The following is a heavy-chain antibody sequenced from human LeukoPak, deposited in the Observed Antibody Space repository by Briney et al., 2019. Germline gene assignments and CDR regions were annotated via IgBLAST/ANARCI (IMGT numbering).Heavy chain of an antibody. Sequence: PGGSLRLSCAASGFTFSSYEMHWVRQAPGKGLEWVSAISGSGGSTYYADSVKGRFTISRDNSKNTLYLQMNSLRAEDTAVYYCAKVGSSWSGPPYYYMDVWGKGTTVTISS. CDR3: AKVGSSWSGPPYYYMDV. D-gene: IGHD6-13*01. CDR1: GFTFSSYE. J-gene: IGHJ6*03. CDR2: ISGSGGST. V-gene: IGHV3-23*01.